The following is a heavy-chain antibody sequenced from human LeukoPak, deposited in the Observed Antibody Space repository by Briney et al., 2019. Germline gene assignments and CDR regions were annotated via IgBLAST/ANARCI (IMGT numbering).Heavy chain of an antibody. V-gene: IGHV4-34*01. D-gene: IGHD3-22*01. CDR3: ARDDSSGYPDY. CDR1: GGSFSGYY. Sequence: SETLSLTCAVYGGSFSGYYWSWIRQPPGKGLEWIGEINHSGSTNYYPSLKSRVTISVDTSKNQFSLKLSSVAAADTAVYYCARDDSSGYPDYWGQGTLVTVSS. J-gene: IGHJ4*02. CDR2: INHSGST.